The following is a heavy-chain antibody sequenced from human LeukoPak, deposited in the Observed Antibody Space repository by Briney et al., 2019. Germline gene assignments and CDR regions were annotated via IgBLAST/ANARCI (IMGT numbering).Heavy chain of an antibody. V-gene: IGHV3-21*01. Sequence: GGSLRLSCAASGSTFSSYSMNWVRQAPGKGLEWVSSISSSSSYIYYADSVKGRFTISRDNAKNSLYLQMNSLRGEDTGVYYCARDRGSGIRYYGMDVWGKGTTVTVSS. CDR3: ARDRGSGIRYYGMDV. J-gene: IGHJ6*04. CDR2: ISSSSSYI. D-gene: IGHD3-10*01. CDR1: GSTFSSYS.